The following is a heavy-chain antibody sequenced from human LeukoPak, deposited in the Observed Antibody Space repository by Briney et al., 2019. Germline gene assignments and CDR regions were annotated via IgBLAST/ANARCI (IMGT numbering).Heavy chain of an antibody. CDR3: ARGYDFWSGLYYFDY. CDR1: GGSISSYY. D-gene: IGHD3-3*01. Sequence: SETLSLTCTVSGGSISSYYWSWIRQPPGKGLEWIGYIYYSGSTNYNPSLKSRVTISVDTSKNQFSLKLSSVTAADTAVYYCARGYDFWSGLYYFDYWGQGTLVTVSS. J-gene: IGHJ4*02. CDR2: IYYSGST. V-gene: IGHV4-59*01.